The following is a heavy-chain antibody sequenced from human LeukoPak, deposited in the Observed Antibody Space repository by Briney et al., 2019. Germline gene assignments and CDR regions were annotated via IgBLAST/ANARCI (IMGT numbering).Heavy chain of an antibody. CDR3: ARDLVTVTKGFDI. J-gene: IGHJ3*02. CDR1: GDSFSSYY. V-gene: IGHV4-59*01. D-gene: IGHD4-17*01. CDR2: ISHIGRT. Sequence: PSEPLSLTCAVSGDSFSSYYWTWIRQSPGTGVEWIGYISHIGRTNYNPSLKRRVTISIDTSKTQFSLKLRSVTAADTAVYYCARDLVTVTKGFDIWGQGTMVSVSS.